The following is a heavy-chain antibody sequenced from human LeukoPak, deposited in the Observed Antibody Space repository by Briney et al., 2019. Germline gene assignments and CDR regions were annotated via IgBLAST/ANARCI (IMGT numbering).Heavy chain of an antibody. J-gene: IGHJ4*02. V-gene: IGHV3-7*01. Sequence: GGSPRLSCAASGFTFSSYWMSWVRQAPGKGLEWVANIKQDESEKYYVDSVKGRFTISRDNAKNSLYLQMNSLRAEDTAVYYCARVEDYDILTGFDYWGQGTLVTVSS. D-gene: IGHD3-9*01. CDR3: ARVEDYDILTGFDY. CDR1: GFTFSSYW. CDR2: IKQDESEK.